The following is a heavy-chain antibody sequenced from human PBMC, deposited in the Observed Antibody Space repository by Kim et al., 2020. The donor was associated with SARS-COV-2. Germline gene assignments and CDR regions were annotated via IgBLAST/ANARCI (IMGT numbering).Heavy chain of an antibody. V-gene: IGHV3-30*04. D-gene: IGHD5-12*01. CDR3: ARDRSGYGLFDY. CDR1: GFTFSSYA. Sequence: GGSLRLSCAASGFTFSSYAMHWVRQAPGKGLEWVAVISYDGSNKYYADSVKGRFTISRDNSKNTLYLQMNSLRAEDTAVYYCARDRSGYGLFDYWGQGTL. J-gene: IGHJ4*02. CDR2: ISYDGSNK.